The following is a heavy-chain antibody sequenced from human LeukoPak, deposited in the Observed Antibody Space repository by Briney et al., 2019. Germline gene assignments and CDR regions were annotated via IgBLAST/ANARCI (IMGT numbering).Heavy chain of an antibody. V-gene: IGHV4-39*07. CDR1: GGSISSSSYY. Sequence: SETLSLTCTVSGGSISSSSYYWGWIRQPPGKGLEWIGSIYYSGSTYYNPSLKSRVTISVDTSKNQFSLKLSSVTAADTAVYYCASHGDYYDSSGDIWGQGTMVTVSS. CDR2: IYYSGST. CDR3: ASHGDYYDSSGDI. J-gene: IGHJ3*02. D-gene: IGHD3-22*01.